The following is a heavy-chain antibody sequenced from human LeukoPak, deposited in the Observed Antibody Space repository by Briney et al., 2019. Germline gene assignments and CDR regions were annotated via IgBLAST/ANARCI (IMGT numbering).Heavy chain of an antibody. J-gene: IGHJ4*02. D-gene: IGHD4-11*01. CDR1: GGSISSGDYY. Sequence: PQTLSLTCTVSGGSISSGDYYWSWIRQPPGKGLEWIGYIYYSGSTYYNPSLKSQVTISVDTSKNQFSLKLSSVTAADTAVYYCAREEEVTRIFDYWGQGTLVTVSS. CDR3: AREEEVTRIFDY. V-gene: IGHV4-30-4*08. CDR2: IYYSGST.